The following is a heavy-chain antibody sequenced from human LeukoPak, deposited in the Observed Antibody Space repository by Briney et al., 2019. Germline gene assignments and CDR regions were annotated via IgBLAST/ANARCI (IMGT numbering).Heavy chain of an antibody. CDR2: IRYDGSNK. D-gene: IGHD6-19*01. Sequence: GGSLRLSCAASGFTFSSYGMHWVRQAPGKGLEWLAFIRYDGSNKYYADSVKGRFTISRDNSKNTLFLQMNSLRAGDTAVYYCAKDRPSSGWGGDAFDIWGQGTMVTVSS. J-gene: IGHJ3*02. V-gene: IGHV3-30*02. CDR1: GFTFSSYG. CDR3: AKDRPSSGWGGDAFDI.